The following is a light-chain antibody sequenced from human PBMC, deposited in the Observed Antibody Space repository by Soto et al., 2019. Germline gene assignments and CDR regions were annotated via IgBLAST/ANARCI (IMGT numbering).Light chain of an antibody. CDR1: QSVGSN. V-gene: IGKV3D-15*01. J-gene: IGKJ1*01. CDR3: HQYDSWT. CDR2: DAS. Sequence: ELVMTQSPATLSVSPGERANLSCWASQSVGSNLAWYQQKPGQAPRLLIYDASTRATGIPDRFSGSGSGTDFTLTISRLEPEDFAVYYCHQYDSWTFGQGTKVDNK.